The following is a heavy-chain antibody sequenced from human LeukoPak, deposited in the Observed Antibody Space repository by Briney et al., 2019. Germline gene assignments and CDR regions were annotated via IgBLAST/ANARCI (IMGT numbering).Heavy chain of an antibody. Sequence: GGSLRLSCAASGFTFSNYWMHWVRQAPGKGLVWASRINSDGSSTSYADSVKGRFTISRDNAKNTLYLRMNSLRAEDTAVYYCARVLYSSSWYLFDYWGQGTLVTVSP. D-gene: IGHD6-13*01. J-gene: IGHJ4*02. CDR2: INSDGSST. V-gene: IGHV3-74*01. CDR3: ARVLYSSSWYLFDY. CDR1: GFTFSNYW.